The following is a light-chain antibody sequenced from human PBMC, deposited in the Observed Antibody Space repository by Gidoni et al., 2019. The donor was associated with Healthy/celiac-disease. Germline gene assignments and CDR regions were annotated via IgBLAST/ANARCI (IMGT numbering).Light chain of an antibody. CDR3: QQYNNWPPLT. V-gene: IGKV3-15*01. CDR2: GAS. CDR1: QSVSSN. Sequence: DILMTLSPATLSVSPGERATLSCRVSQSVSSNLAWYQQKPGPAPRLLIYGASTRATGSPARCSGSGSGTEFTLTISSLQSEDFAVYYCQQYNNWPPLTFGGGTKVEIK. J-gene: IGKJ4*01.